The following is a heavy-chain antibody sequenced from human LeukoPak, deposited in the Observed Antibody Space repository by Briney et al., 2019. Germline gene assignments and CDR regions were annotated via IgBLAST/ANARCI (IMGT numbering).Heavy chain of an antibody. J-gene: IGHJ1*01. CDR2: ISGSGASI. CDR3: SLEGSSWYRYFQH. V-gene: IGHV3-23*01. CDR1: GFTFSSHA. D-gene: IGHD6-13*01. Sequence: GGSLRLSCAASGFTFSSHALSWVRQAPGKGLEWVSIISGSGASIYHADSVKGRFTISRDNSKNTLYLQMNSLRAEDTAVYYSSLEGSSWYRYFQHWGQGTLVTVSS.